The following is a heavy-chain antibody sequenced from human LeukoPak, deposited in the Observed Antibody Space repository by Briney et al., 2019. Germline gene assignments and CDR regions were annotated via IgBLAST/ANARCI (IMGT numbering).Heavy chain of an antibody. D-gene: IGHD5-12*01. CDR2: TYYRSKWYN. Sequence: SQTLSLTCAISGDSVSSNRAAWNWIRQSPSRGLEWLGRTYYRSKWYNDYAVSVKSRITINPDTSKNQFSLQLNSVTPEDTAGYYCARGSNSGYDYPFDYWGQGTLATVSS. CDR3: ARGSNSGYDYPFDY. CDR1: GDSVSSNRAA. V-gene: IGHV6-1*01. J-gene: IGHJ4*02.